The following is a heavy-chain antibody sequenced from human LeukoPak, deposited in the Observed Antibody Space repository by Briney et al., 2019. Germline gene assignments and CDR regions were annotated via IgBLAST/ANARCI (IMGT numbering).Heavy chain of an antibody. CDR2: IYYSGST. D-gene: IGHD6-13*01. CDR3: ARDRGLYSSGWYPRFDP. Sequence: SETLSLTCTVSGGSISSYYWSWIRQPPGKGLEWIGYIYYSGSTNYNPSLKSRVTISVDTSKNQFSLKLSSVTAADTAVYYCARDRGLYSSGWYPRFDPWGQGTLVTVSS. CDR1: GGSISSYY. J-gene: IGHJ5*02. V-gene: IGHV4-59*01.